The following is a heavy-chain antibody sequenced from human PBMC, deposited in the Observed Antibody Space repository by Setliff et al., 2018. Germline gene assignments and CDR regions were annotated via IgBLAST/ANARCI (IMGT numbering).Heavy chain of an antibody. D-gene: IGHD3-16*01. V-gene: IGHV1-2*02. CDR3: ARDGISWLMWFDP. CDR1: GYSFTDYY. J-gene: IGHJ5*02. CDR2: INPKSGGT. Sequence: ASVKVSCKGSGYSFTDYYMHWVRQVPGRGLAWMGWINPKSGGTRYAQKFQGRVTMTRDTSISTAYMELSSLRSDDTAVYYCARDGISWLMWFDPWGQGTLVTVSS.